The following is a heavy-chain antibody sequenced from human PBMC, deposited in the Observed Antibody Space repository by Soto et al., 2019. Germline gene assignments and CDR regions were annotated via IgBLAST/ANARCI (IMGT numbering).Heavy chain of an antibody. CDR3: ATIVVANDY. J-gene: IGHJ4*02. Sequence: AETLSLTCAVSRASSYTYSGTWIRQPAGKGLQWIGHIYSSGSANYSPPLKSRVSMSVDSSKNQISLKLSSVTAADTAVYYCATIVVANDYWGQGTLVTGSS. CDR1: RASSYTYS. V-gene: IGHV4-4*07. CDR2: IYSSGSA. D-gene: IGHD1-26*01.